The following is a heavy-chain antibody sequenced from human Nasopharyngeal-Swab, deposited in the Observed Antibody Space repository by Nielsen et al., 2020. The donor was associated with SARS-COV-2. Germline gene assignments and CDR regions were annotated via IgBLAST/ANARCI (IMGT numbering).Heavy chain of an antibody. Sequence: ASVKVSCKASGYTFTRYYMHWVRQAPGQGLEWMGIINPSGGSTSYAQKFQGRVKMTRDTSTSTLYMELSSLRFEDTAVYYCARGARFAVDYFDYWAREPWSPSPQ. CDR1: GYTFTRYY. CDR3: ARGARFAVDYFDY. J-gene: IGHJ4*02. D-gene: IGHD6-19*01. CDR2: INPSGGST. V-gene: IGHV1-46*01.